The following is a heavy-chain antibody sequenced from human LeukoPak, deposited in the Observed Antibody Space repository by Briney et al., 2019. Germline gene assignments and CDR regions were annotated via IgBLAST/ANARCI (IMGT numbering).Heavy chain of an antibody. D-gene: IGHD5-12*01. CDR2: ITGSGTSV. Sequence: GGSLSLSCEASGFTFSDYYINWIRQAPGRGLEWIAYITGSGTSVYYADYVKGRFSVSRDNAANSVFLQMDSLRVDDSAVYFCTRELEYSGTWGQGPRDTVSS. J-gene: IGHJ1*01. CDR3: TRELEYSGT. V-gene: IGHV3-11*01. CDR1: GFTFSDYY.